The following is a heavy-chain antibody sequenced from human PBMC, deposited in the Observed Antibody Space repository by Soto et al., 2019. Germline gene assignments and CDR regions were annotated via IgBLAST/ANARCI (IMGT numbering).Heavy chain of an antibody. D-gene: IGHD5-18*01. CDR3: VARIQLWNRVDF. Sequence: QVQLVESGGGLVQPGGSLRLSCAASRLTFSDYYMSWIRQAPGKGLEWLSHISSSGTTIHYADSVKGRFTISRDNAKKSVFLQMNSLRVEDTAVYYCVARIQLWNRVDFWGQGTLVTVSS. J-gene: IGHJ4*02. CDR2: ISSSGTTI. CDR1: RLTFSDYY. V-gene: IGHV3-11*01.